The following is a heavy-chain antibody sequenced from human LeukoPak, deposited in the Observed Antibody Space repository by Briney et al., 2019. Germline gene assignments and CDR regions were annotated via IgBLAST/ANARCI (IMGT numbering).Heavy chain of an antibody. V-gene: IGHV3-64*01. D-gene: IGHD5-24*01. CDR2: ISGSGGST. Sequence: GGSLRLSCAASGFTFRNYHMHWVRQAPGKGLEYVSAISGSGGSTYYANSVKGRFTISRDNSKNTLYLQMGSLRAEDMAVYYCAKDSRDGYITFDYWGQGTLVTVSS. CDR3: AKDSRDGYITFDY. J-gene: IGHJ4*02. CDR1: GFTFRNYH.